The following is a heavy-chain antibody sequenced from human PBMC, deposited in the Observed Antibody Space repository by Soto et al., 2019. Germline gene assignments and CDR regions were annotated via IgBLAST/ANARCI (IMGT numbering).Heavy chain of an antibody. CDR1: GGSLSGYY. J-gene: IGHJ6*02. CDR3: ARGVYCSSTSCYWGMDV. D-gene: IGHD2-2*01. CDR2: INHSGST. V-gene: IGHV4-34*01. Sequence: QVQLQQWGAGLLKPSETLSLTCAVYGGSLSGYYGSWIRQPPGKGLEWMGEINHSGSTNYNPSLKSRVTISVDTSKNQFSLKLSSMTAADTAVYYCARGVYCSSTSCYWGMDVWGQGTTVTVSS.